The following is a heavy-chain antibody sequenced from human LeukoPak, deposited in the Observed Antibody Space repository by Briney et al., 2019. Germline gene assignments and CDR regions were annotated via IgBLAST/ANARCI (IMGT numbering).Heavy chain of an antibody. V-gene: IGHV4-31*03. Sequence: SETLSLTCTVPGASFSSGDQYWNWIRQSPGKGLEWIGSIHHSGRVYNNPSLESRVTISIDTSKNQFSLNLNSVTAADTAVYFCSRGLDSRKLGYWGQGTLVTVSS. CDR2: IHHSGRV. CDR3: SRGLDSRKLGY. CDR1: GASFSSGDQY. J-gene: IGHJ4*02. D-gene: IGHD3-22*01.